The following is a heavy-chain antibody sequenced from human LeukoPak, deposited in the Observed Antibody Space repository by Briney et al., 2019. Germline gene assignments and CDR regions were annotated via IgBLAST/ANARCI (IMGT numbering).Heavy chain of an antibody. V-gene: IGHV4-30-2*01. CDR2: SYHSGST. D-gene: IGHD3-3*01. Sequence: SQTLSLTCAVSGGSISSGGYSWSWIRQPPGKGLEWIVYSYHSGSTYYNPSLKSRVTISVDRSKNQFSLKLSSVTAADTAVYYCARCERITIFGVVIAYYYYGMDVWGQGTTVTVFS. CDR1: GGSISSGGYS. J-gene: IGHJ6*02. CDR3: ARCERITIFGVVIAYYYYGMDV.